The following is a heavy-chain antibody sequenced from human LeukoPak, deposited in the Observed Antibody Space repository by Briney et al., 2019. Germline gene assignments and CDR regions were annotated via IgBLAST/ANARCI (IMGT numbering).Heavy chain of an antibody. V-gene: IGHV3-30*18. CDR3: AKAFYGDYLDY. CDR1: GFIFSTYD. J-gene: IGHJ4*02. CDR2: ISHDGRNE. Sequence: PGGSLRLSCAASGFIFSTYDMDWVRQAPGKGLEWVAVISHDGRNEKYADSVKGRFTISRDNSKNTLYLQMDSLRAEDTAMYYCAKAFYGDYLDYWGQGTLVAVSS. D-gene: IGHD4-17*01.